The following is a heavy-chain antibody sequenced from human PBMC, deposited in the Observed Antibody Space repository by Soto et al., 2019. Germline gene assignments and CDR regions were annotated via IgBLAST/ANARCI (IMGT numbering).Heavy chain of an antibody. CDR3: ARANSPTVPYAQFEKYYYYYYMDV. D-gene: IGHD4-4*01. Sequence: GGSLRLSCAASGFTFSSYSMNWVRQAPGKGLEWVSYISSSSSTIYYADSVKGRFTISRDNAKNSLYLQMNSLRAEDTAVYYCARANSPTVPYAQFEKYYYYYYMDVGGKGTTVPVSS. CDR1: GFTFSSYS. CDR2: ISSSSSTI. J-gene: IGHJ6*03. V-gene: IGHV3-48*01.